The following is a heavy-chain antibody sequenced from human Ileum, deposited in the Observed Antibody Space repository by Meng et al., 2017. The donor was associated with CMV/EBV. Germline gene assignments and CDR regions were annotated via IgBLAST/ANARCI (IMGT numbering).Heavy chain of an antibody. V-gene: IGHV4-4*07. J-gene: IGHJ5*02. Sequence: QLQVQVAGLGPVKPSETLSLTCTVSGASLNDYYWSWIRQPAGKGLEWIGRIFATGTTNYNPSLKSRVTMSVDTSKNQFSLKLTSVTAADTAVYFCARDRFDPWGQGALVTVFS. CDR3: ARDRFDP. CDR2: IFATGTT. CDR1: GASLNDYY.